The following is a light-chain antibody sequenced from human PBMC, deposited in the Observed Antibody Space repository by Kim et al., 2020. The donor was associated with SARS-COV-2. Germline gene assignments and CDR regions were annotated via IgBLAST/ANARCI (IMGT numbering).Light chain of an antibody. CDR3: QAWDSSTWV. CDR1: KLGNKS. J-gene: IGLJ3*02. V-gene: IGLV3-1*01. Sequence: SVSPRQTASITCCGEKLGNKSACWYQQKRRPPLLLINYQNNKRPAVPTERFSGSNSRNTATLTISGTQAMDDADYYCQAWDSSTWVFGGGTQLTVL. CDR2: QNN.